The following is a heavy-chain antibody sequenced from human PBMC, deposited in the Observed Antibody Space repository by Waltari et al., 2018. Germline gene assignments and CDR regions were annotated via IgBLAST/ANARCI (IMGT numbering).Heavy chain of an antibody. D-gene: IGHD1-26*01. CDR2: INTVGSAT. CDR1: GFTFSSYW. J-gene: IGHJ4*02. CDR3: ARGVGAVVSIPYYFDY. Sequence: EVQLVESGGGLVQPGGSLRLSCAASGFTFSSYWMHWVGQATGKGLVWVSRINTVGSATSYEDAVKGRFTISRGNTKNKLYLQMTRLRAEDTAVDYCARGVGAVVSIPYYFDYWGQGTLVTVSS. V-gene: IGHV3-74*01.